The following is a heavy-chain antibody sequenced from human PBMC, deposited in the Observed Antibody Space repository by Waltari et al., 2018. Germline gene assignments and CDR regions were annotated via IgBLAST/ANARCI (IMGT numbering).Heavy chain of an antibody. Sequence: QLQLVQSGAEVKKPGASLPVSCQSSGYPFTAHYMHWVRQAPGQGLELMGRINPNSGGTNYAQKFQGRVTMTRDTSISTAYMELSRLRSDDTAVYYCAVRGDFWLQDFDYWGQGTLVTVSS. CDR3: AVRGDFWLQDFDY. J-gene: IGHJ4*02. D-gene: IGHD3-3*01. CDR2: INPNSGGT. V-gene: IGHV1-2*06. CDR1: GYPFTAHY.